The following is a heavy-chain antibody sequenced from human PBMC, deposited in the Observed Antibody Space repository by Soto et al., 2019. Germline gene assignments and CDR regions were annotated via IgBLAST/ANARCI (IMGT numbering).Heavy chain of an antibody. V-gene: IGHV3-15*07. J-gene: IGHJ6*02. CDR3: TTPYDFWSGSSYYYGMDV. D-gene: IGHD3-3*01. CDR1: GFTFSNAW. Sequence: GGSLRLSCAASGFTFSNAWMNWVRQAPGKGLEWVGRIKSKTDGGTTDYAAPVKGRFTISRDDSKNTLYLQMNSLKTEDTAVYYCTTPYDFWSGSSYYYGMDVWGQGTTVTVSS. CDR2: IKSKTDGGTT.